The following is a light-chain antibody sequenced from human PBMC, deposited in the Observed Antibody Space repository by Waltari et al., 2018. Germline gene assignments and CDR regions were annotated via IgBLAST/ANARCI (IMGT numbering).Light chain of an antibody. V-gene: IGKV3D-15*01. CDR3: QQYHNWPT. J-gene: IGKJ1*01. Sequence: EIVMTQSPATLSVSPGERATLSCRASQSVSSNLAWYQQKPGQAPRLHIYGASTRATGIPARFSGSGSGTEFTLTISSLQSEDFAVYYCQQYHNWPTFGQGTKVEIK. CDR2: GAS. CDR1: QSVSSN.